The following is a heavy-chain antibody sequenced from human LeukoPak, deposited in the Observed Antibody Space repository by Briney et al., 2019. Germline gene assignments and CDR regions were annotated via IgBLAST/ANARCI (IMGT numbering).Heavy chain of an antibody. V-gene: IGHV4-31*03. CDR2: IYYSGST. CDR1: GGSISSGGYY. Sequence: SETLSLTCTVSGGSISSGGYYWSWIRQHPGKGLEWIGYIYYSGSTYYNPSLKSRVTISVDTSKNQFSLKLSSVTAADTAVYYCARIPGDSSGYSAQFGAFDIWGQGTMVTVSS. J-gene: IGHJ3*02. CDR3: ARIPGDSSGYSAQFGAFDI. D-gene: IGHD3-22*01.